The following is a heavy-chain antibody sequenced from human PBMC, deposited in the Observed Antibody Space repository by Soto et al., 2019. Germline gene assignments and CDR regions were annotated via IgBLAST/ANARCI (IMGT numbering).Heavy chain of an antibody. CDR2: IKGKTDGGTT. J-gene: IGHJ6*02. Sequence: EVQLVESGGGLVKPGESLRLSCAASGFTFTYAWLNWVRQVPGKGLEWVGRIKGKTDGGTTDYAAPVKGRFTISRDDSKNTLYLQMNNLKTEDTAVYYCTPDDHSNSYYWYTMDAWGRGTTVTVSS. CDR1: GFTFTYAW. V-gene: IGHV3-15*07. D-gene: IGHD4-4*01. CDR3: TPDDHSNSYYWYTMDA.